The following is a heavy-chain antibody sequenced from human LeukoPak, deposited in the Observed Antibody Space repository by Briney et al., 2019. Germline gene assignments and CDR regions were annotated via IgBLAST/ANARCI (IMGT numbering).Heavy chain of an antibody. D-gene: IGHD6-6*01. CDR1: GFTFSSYG. CDR2: ISYDGSSK. J-gene: IGHJ4*02. V-gene: IGHV3-30*18. CDR3: AKVHTDSSSDY. Sequence: QPGRSLRLSCAASGFTFSSYGMHWVRQAPGKGLEWVAVISYDGSSKYYADSVKGRFTISRDNAKNSLYLQMNSLRAEDTAVYYCAKVHTDSSSDYWGQGTLVTVSS.